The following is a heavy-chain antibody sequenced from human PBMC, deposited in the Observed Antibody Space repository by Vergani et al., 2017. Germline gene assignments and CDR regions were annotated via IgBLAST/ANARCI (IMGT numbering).Heavy chain of an antibody. J-gene: IGHJ5*02. Sequence: EVQLLESGGGLVQPGGSLRLSCAASGFTFSSYAMSWVRQAPGKGLEWVSAISGSGGSTYYADSVKGRFTISRDTSKNTLYLQMNSLRAEDTAVYYCAKLSGPTRTFFGYNWFDPWGQGTLVTVSS. CDR1: GFTFSSYA. CDR3: AKLSGPTRTFFGYNWFDP. CDR2: ISGSGGST. D-gene: IGHD3-3*01. V-gene: IGHV3-23*01.